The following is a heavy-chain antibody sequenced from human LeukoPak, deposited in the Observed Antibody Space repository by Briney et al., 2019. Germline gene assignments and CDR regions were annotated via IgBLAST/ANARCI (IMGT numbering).Heavy chain of an antibody. CDR3: ARDFRLYYYDSSGYRSTVDY. J-gene: IGHJ4*02. Sequence: PGGSLRLSCAASGFTFSSYAMSWVRQAPGKGLEWVSAISGSGGSTYYADSVKGRFTISRDNAKNSLYLQMNSLRAEDTAVYYCARDFRLYYYDSSGYRSTVDYWGQGTLVTVSS. CDR2: ISGSGGST. CDR1: GFTFSSYA. V-gene: IGHV3-23*01. D-gene: IGHD3-22*01.